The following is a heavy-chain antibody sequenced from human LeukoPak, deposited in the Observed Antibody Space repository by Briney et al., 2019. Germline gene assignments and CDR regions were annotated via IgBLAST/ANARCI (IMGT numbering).Heavy chain of an antibody. CDR1: GYTFTGYY. CDR3: ATREDYFDY. V-gene: IGHV1-2*02. J-gene: IGHJ4*02. CDR2: VNPNSGGT. Sequence: GASVKVSCKASGYTFTGYYMHWVRQAPGQGLEWMGWVNPNSGGTNYAQKFQGRVTITADESTSTAYMELSSLRSEDTAVYYCATREDYFDYWGQGTLVTVSS.